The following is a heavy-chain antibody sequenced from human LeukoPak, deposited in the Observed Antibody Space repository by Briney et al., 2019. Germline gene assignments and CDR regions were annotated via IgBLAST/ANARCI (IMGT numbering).Heavy chain of an antibody. CDR1: GFTFSNHG. CDR3: ARGSQSTWGFFAY. D-gene: IGHD1-1*01. J-gene: IGHJ4*02. CDR2: IWYDGSNE. V-gene: IGHV3-33*01. Sequence: GRSLRLSCAASGFTFSNHGMHWVRQAPGKGLQWVAVIWYDGSNEYYTGSVKGRFTISRDNAHNTLYLQMNSLRAEDTAVYYCARGSQSTWGFFAYWGQGTRVTVSS.